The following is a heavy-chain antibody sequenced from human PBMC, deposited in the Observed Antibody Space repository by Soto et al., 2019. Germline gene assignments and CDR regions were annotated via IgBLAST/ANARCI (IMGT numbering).Heavy chain of an antibody. D-gene: IGHD1-1*01. CDR2: ISYDGDNK. CDR1: GFTFSYHA. J-gene: IGHJ6*02. Sequence: QVQLVESGGGVVKPGRSLRLSCEASGFTFSYHALNWVRQAPGKGLEWVAVISYDGDNKYIAESVKGRFTISRDNSKNTVSLQMNSLRTEDTAMYFCARGTTTSAFSAMDVWGQGTTVTVSS. V-gene: IGHV3-30-3*01. CDR3: ARGTTTSAFSAMDV.